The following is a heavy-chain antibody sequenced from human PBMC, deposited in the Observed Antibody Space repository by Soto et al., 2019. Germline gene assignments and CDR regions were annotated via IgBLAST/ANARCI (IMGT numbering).Heavy chain of an antibody. CDR2: IYRTGST. CDR3: ASRDPGTSVDY. Sequence: SETLSLTCAVSGGSFTSNNWWTWIRQPPGQGLEWIGEIYRTGSTNYNPSLKSRVTISLDKSENQFSLKVTSLTAADTAVYYCASRDPGTSVDYWGQGTLVTVSS. CDR1: GGSFTSNNW. J-gene: IGHJ4*02. V-gene: IGHV4-4*02. D-gene: IGHD1-7*01.